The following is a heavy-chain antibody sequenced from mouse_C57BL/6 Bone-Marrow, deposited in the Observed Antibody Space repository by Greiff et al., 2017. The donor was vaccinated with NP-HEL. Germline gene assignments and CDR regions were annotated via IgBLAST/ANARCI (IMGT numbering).Heavy chain of an antibody. D-gene: IGHD2-3*01. J-gene: IGHJ2*01. Sequence: EVQLQESGGGLVQPKGSLKLSCAASGFSFNTYAMNWVRQAPGQGLEWVARIRSKSNNYATYYADSLKDRFTISRADSERMIHLQTNNVKTDDTALYYCVRQGYDGYYLDYWGQGTTLTVSS. V-gene: IGHV10-1*01. CDR2: IRSKSNNYAT. CDR1: GFSFNTYA. CDR3: VRQGYDGYYLDY.